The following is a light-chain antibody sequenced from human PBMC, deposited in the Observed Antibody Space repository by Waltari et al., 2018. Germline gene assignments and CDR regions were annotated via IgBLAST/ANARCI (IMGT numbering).Light chain of an antibody. CDR1: QSVSTIY. CDR2: GAS. Sequence: EIVLTQSPGTLSLSPGERVTLSCGASQSVSTIYLAWYQQKPGQTPRLLIYGASTRATGIPDRFSGSGSGTDFTLTISRLEPEDSAVYYCQQYGSSPWTFGQGTKVEIK. V-gene: IGKV3-20*01. CDR3: QQYGSSPWT. J-gene: IGKJ1*01.